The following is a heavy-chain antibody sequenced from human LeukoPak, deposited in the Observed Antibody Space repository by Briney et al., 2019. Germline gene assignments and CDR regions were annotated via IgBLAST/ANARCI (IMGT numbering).Heavy chain of an antibody. Sequence: ASVKVSCKASRYTFTGYYMHWVRQAPGQGLEWMGWINPNSGVTDYAQNFQGRVTMTRDTSISTAYVELSSLRSEDTAVYYCARGRIAAEPDYWGQGTLVTVSS. CDR1: RYTFTGYY. D-gene: IGHD6-13*01. J-gene: IGHJ4*02. V-gene: IGHV1-2*02. CDR3: ARGRIAAEPDY. CDR2: INPNSGVT.